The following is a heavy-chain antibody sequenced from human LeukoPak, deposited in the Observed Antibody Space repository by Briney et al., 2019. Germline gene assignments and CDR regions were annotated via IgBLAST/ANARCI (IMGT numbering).Heavy chain of an antibody. J-gene: IGHJ4*02. CDR2: IYYSGSI. Sequence: SETLSLTCTVSGGSVSSGTYYWSWIRQPPGKGLEWIGYIYYSGSINYGPSLKSRVTISADTSKNQFSLKLTSVTVADTAVYYCARNYGDSLYYFDYWGQGTLVTVSS. V-gene: IGHV4-61*01. CDR3: ARNYGDSLYYFDY. CDR1: GGSVSSGTYY. D-gene: IGHD4-17*01.